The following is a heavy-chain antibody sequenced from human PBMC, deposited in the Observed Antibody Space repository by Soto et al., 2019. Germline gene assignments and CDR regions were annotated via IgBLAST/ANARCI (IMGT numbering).Heavy chain of an antibody. CDR1: GGSISSSSYY. Sequence: SETLSLTCTVSGGSISSSSYYWGWIRQPPGKGLEWIGSIYYSGSTYYNPSLKSRVTISVDTSKNQFSLKLSSVTAADTAVYYCARRGSSWYVGFVYWGQGTLVTVSS. J-gene: IGHJ4*02. CDR3: ARRGSSWYVGFVY. CDR2: IYYSGST. V-gene: IGHV4-39*01. D-gene: IGHD6-13*01.